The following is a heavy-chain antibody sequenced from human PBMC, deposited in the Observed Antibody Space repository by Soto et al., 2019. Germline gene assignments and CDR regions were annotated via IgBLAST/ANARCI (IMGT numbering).Heavy chain of an antibody. Sequence: GGSLRLSCTASGFTFSTYPMSWVRQAPGKGLGWVSAISGYGGSTYYADSVKGRFTVSRDNSKNTLYLQMNSLRAEDTAVYYCAKGRNHYDSSGYYSFPLDVWGQGTTVTVSS. CDR2: ISGYGGST. J-gene: IGHJ6*02. CDR1: GFTFSTYP. CDR3: AKGRNHYDSSGYYSFPLDV. D-gene: IGHD3-22*01. V-gene: IGHV3-23*01.